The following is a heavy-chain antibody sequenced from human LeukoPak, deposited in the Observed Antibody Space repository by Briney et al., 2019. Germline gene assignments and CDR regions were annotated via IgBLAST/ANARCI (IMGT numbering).Heavy chain of an antibody. Sequence: GGSLRLSCAASGFTFSSYGMHWVRQAPGKGLEWVAVISYDGSNKYYADSVKGRFTISRDNSKNTLYLQMNSLRAEDTAVYYCAKVLINYYDSSGYSIYWYFDLWGRGTLVTVSS. CDR1: GFTFSSYG. V-gene: IGHV3-30*18. CDR3: AKVLINYYDSSGYSIYWYFDL. CDR2: ISYDGSNK. D-gene: IGHD3-22*01. J-gene: IGHJ2*01.